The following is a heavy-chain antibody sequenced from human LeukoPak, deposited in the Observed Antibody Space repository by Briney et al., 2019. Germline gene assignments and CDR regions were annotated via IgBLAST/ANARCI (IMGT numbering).Heavy chain of an antibody. D-gene: IGHD4-23*01. CDR2: IHYSGST. V-gene: IGHV4-59*08. CDR3: AHQKYYGGTFDY. CDR1: GGSNY. J-gene: IGHJ4*02. Sequence: PLETLSLTCTVSGGSNYWSWIRQPPGKGLEWIGYIHYSGSTSYNPSLKSRVTISIDTSKNQFSLKLNSVTAADTAVYYCAHQKYYGGTFDYWGQGTLVTVSS.